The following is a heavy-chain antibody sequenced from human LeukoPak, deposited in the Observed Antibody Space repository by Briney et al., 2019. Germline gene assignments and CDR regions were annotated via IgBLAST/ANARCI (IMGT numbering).Heavy chain of an antibody. CDR1: GGTFSSYA. Sequence: ASVKVSCKASGGTFSSYAISWVRQAPGKGLEWMGGIIPIFGTANYAQKFKGRVTITTDESTSTAYMELSSLRSEDTAVYYCAREGGSSSISAPLDYWGQGTLVTVSS. CDR3: AREGGSSSISAPLDY. D-gene: IGHD6-6*01. J-gene: IGHJ4*02. V-gene: IGHV1-69*05. CDR2: IIPIFGTA.